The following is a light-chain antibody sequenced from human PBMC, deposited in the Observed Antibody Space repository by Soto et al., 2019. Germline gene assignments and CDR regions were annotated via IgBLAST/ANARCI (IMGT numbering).Light chain of an antibody. CDR2: EVS. CDR1: NSDVGGYNY. V-gene: IGLV2-14*01. J-gene: IGLJ2*01. Sequence: QYALTQPASVSGSPGQSITISCTGTNSDVGGYNYVSWYQQHPGKAPKLMIYEVSNRPSGVSNRFSGSKSGNTASLIISGLQAEDEAHYYCSSYTSSLTRVFGGGTKVTVL. CDR3: SSYTSSLTRV.